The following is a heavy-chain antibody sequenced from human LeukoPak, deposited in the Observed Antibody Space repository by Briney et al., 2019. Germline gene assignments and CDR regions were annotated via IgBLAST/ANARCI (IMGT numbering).Heavy chain of an antibody. V-gene: IGHV1-2*02. J-gene: IGHJ6*02. Sequence: GASVKVSCKASGYTFTGYYMHWVRQAPGQGLEWMGWINPNSGGTNYAQKFQGRVTMTRDTSISTAYMELSSLRSEDTAVYYCARGRVLIIFGVVQPPDVWGQGTTVTVSS. CDR2: INPNSGGT. D-gene: IGHD3-3*02. CDR1: GYTFTGYY. CDR3: ARGRVLIIFGVVQPPDV.